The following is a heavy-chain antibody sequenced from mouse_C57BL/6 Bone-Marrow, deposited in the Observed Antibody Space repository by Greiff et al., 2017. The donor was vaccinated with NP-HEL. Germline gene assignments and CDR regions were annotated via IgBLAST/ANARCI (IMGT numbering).Heavy chain of an antibody. CDR3: ARSSRQLFDY. CDR2: IYPGDGDT. CDR1: GYAFSSSW. J-gene: IGHJ2*01. V-gene: IGHV1-82*01. Sequence: VQLQQSGPELVKPGASVKISCKASGYAFSSSWMNWVKQRPGKGLEWIGRIYPGDGDTNYNGKFKGKATLTADKSSSTAYMQLSSLTSEDSAVYFCARSSRQLFDYWGQGTTLTVSS. D-gene: IGHD3-2*01.